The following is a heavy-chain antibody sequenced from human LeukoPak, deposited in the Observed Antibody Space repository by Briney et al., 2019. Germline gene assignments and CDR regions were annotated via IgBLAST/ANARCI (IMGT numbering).Heavy chain of an antibody. CDR2: IYHSGST. J-gene: IGHJ6*03. Sequence: SETLSLTCTVSGYSISSGYFWGWIRQPPGKGLEWIGSIYHSGSTSYNPSLKSRLTISVDTSKNQFSLKLNFVTAADTAMYYCARDREWLVPDYYYYMDVWGKGTTVTISS. CDR3: ARDREWLVPDYYYYMDV. D-gene: IGHD6-19*01. V-gene: IGHV4-38-2*02. CDR1: GYSISSGYF.